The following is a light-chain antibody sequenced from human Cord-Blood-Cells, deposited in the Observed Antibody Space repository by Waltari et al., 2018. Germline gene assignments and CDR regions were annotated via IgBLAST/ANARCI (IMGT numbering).Light chain of an antibody. CDR2: AAS. J-gene: IGKJ1*01. CDR3: QQNDNTPPT. Sequence: DIQMTQSPSSLSASVGDRVTITCRASQNISSYLNWYQQKPGKAPKLLIYAASSLQSGVPSRFSGSGSGTDFTLTISSLQPEDIATYYCQQNDNTPPTFGQGTKVEIK. V-gene: IGKV1-39*01. CDR1: QNISSY.